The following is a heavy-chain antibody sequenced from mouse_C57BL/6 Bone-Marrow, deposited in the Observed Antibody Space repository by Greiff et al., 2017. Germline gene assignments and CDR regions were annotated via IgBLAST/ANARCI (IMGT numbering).Heavy chain of an antibody. D-gene: IGHD2-2*01. V-gene: IGHV1-64*01. CDR2: IHPNSGST. CDR1: GYTFTSYW. CDR3: ARESMVTY. Sequence: QVQLQQPGAELVKPGASVKLSCKASGYTFTSYWMHWVKQRPGQGLEWIGMIHPNSGSTNYNEKLKSKATLTVDKSYRTAYMQLSSLTSEDSAVYYCARESMVTYWGQGTTLTVSS. J-gene: IGHJ2*01.